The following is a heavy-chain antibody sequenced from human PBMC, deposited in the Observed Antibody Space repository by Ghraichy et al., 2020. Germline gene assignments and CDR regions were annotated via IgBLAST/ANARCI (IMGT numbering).Heavy chain of an antibody. CDR2: IDPSDSYI. D-gene: IGHD3-22*01. V-gene: IGHV5-10-1*01. Sequence: GESLNISCKGSGYSFTSYWISWVRQMPGKGLEWMGRIDPSDSYINYSPSFQGHVTISADKSINTAYLQWSSLKASDTAMYYCAITDSGGSLDYRGQGTLLTVSS. J-gene: IGHJ4*02. CDR1: GYSFTSYW. CDR3: AITDSGGSLDY.